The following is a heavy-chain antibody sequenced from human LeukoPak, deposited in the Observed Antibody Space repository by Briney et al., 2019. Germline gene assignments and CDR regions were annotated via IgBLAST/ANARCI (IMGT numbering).Heavy chain of an antibody. D-gene: IGHD1-7*01. CDR1: GGSISSYY. CDR2: IYYSGST. J-gene: IGHJ6*03. CDR3: ARELELSQYMDV. Sequence: PSETLSLTCTVSGGSISSYYWSWIRQPPGKGLEWIGYIYYSGSTNYSPSLKSRVTISVDTSKNQFSLKLSSVTAADTAVYYCARELELSQYMDVWGKGTTVTVSS. V-gene: IGHV4-59*01.